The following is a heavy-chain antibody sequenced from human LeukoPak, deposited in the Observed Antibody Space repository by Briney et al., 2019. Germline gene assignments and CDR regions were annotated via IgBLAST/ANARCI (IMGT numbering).Heavy chain of an antibody. CDR3: ARLPNYDILTGLYYSGMDV. CDR2: IYYSGST. J-gene: IGHJ6*02. Sequence: SETLSLTCTVSGGSISSYYWSWIRQPPGKGLEWIGYIYYSGSTNYNPSLKSRVTISVDTSKNQFSLKLSSVTAADTAVYYCARLPNYDILTGLYYSGMDVWGQGTTVTVSS. CDR1: GGSISSYY. V-gene: IGHV4-59*08. D-gene: IGHD3-9*01.